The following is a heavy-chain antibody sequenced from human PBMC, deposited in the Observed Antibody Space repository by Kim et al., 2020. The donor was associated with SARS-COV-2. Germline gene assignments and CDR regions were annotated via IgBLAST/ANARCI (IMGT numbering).Heavy chain of an antibody. J-gene: IGHJ4*02. D-gene: IGHD3-10*01. V-gene: IGHV3-53*04. Sequence: GGSLRLSCAASGFTVSSNQMSWVRQAPEKGLEWVSVIYSGGTTYYADSVKGRFTISRHNSKNTLFLQMISLRAEDTAVYYCARGSGVYDYWGQGTLVTVSS. CDR1: GFTVSSNQ. CDR3: ARGSGVYDY. CDR2: IYSGGTT.